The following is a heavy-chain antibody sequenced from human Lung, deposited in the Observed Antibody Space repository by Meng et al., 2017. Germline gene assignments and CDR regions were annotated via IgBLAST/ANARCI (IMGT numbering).Heavy chain of an antibody. CDR3: EASYSSSWYGYFQH. V-gene: IGHV1-69*05. J-gene: IGHJ1*01. D-gene: IGHD6-13*01. Sequence: SVKVSCKASGGTFSSYAISWVRQAPGQGLEWMGGIIPIFGTANYAQKFQGRVTITTDESTSTAYMELSSLRSEDTAVYYCEASYSSSWYGYFQHWGQGTLVTVSS. CDR1: GGTFSSYA. CDR2: IIPIFGTA.